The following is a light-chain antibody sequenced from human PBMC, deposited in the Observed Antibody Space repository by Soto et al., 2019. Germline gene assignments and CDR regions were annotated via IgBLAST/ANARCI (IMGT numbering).Light chain of an antibody. J-gene: IGKJ1*01. CDR1: QSVLYNSNNKNH. Sequence: EIVMTQSPDSLAVSLGERATINCKSSQSVLYNSNNKNHLAWYQQRPGQPPNLLIYWASTRESGVPDRFSGSGSGTDFTLTISSLQAEDVAAYYCQQYYTTPPTFGQGTKVEIK. CDR3: QQYYTTPPT. V-gene: IGKV4-1*01. CDR2: WAS.